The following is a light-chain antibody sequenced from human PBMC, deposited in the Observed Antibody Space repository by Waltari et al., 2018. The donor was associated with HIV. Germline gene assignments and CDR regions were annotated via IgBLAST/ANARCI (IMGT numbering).Light chain of an antibody. J-gene: IGLJ1*01. V-gene: IGLV3-21*04. Sequence: SYVLAQPPSVSVAPGKTARLTCGGNNISSKSEHWYQQKPGQAPVVVIYYDSDRPSGIPERFSGSNSGNTATLTISRVEAGDEADYYCQVWDSSSDAYVFGTGTKVTVL. CDR1: NISSKS. CDR3: QVWDSSSDAYV. CDR2: YDS.